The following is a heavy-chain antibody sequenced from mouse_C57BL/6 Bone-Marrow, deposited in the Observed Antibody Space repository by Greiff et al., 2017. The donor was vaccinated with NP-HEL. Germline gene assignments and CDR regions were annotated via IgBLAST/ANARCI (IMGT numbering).Heavy chain of an antibody. CDR2: IDPENGDT. CDR3: TFDGYYVPFAY. CDR1: GFNIKDDY. Sequence: EVHLVESGAELVRPGASVKLSCTASGFNIKDDYMHWVKQRPEQGLEWIGWIDPENGDTEYASKFQGKATITADTSSNTAYLQLSSLTSEDTAVYYCTFDGYYVPFAYWGQGTLVTVSA. V-gene: IGHV14-4*01. D-gene: IGHD2-3*01. J-gene: IGHJ3*01.